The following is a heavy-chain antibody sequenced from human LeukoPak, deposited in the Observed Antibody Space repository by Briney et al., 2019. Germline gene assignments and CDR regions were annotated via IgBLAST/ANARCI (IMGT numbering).Heavy chain of an antibody. V-gene: IGHV1-69*13. CDR3: ARGLRYFDWFPPGY. CDR2: IIPIFGTA. CDR1: GGTFSSYA. Sequence: SVKVSCKASGGTFSSYAISWVRQAPGQGLEWMGGIIPIFGTANYAQKFQGRVTITADESTSTAYMELSSLRSEDTAVYYCARGLRYFDWFPPGYWGQGTLVTVSS. D-gene: IGHD3-9*01. J-gene: IGHJ4*02.